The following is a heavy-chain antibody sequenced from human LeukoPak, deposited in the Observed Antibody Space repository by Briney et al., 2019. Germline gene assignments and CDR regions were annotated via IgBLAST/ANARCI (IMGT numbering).Heavy chain of an antibody. CDR3: AGEVLIRYDSSGYHTH. CDR1: GFTVSSNY. J-gene: IGHJ4*02. V-gene: IGHV3-53*01. Sequence: TGGSLRLSCAASGFTVSSNYMSWVRQAPGKGLEWVSVIYSGGSTYYADSVKGRFTISRDNSKNTLYLQMNSLRAEDTAVYYCAGEVLIRYDSSGYHTHWGQGTLVTVSS. D-gene: IGHD3-22*01. CDR2: IYSGGST.